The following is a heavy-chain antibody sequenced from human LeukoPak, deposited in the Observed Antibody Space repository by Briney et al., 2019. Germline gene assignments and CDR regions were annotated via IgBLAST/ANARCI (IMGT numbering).Heavy chain of an antibody. CDR2: IKSKTDGGTT. CDR1: GFTFGDFA. CDR3: TTGATY. V-gene: IGHV3-15*01. Sequence: QAGGSLRLSCTASGFTFGDFAMNWVRQAPGKGLEWVGRIKSKTDGGTTDYAAPVKGRFTISRDDSKNMLYLQMNNLKTEDTAVYYCTTGATYWGQGILVTVSS. J-gene: IGHJ4*02.